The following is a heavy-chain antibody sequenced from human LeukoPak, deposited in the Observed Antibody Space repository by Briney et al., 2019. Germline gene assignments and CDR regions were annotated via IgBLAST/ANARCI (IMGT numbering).Heavy chain of an antibody. Sequence: SVKVSCKASGYTFTSYGISWVRQAPGQGLEWMGRIIPLLDIVNYAQNFQGRVTITADKSTSTAYMELSSLRSDDTAVYYCASPEGRYFDWLLWAYWGQGTLVTVSS. CDR2: IIPLLDIV. V-gene: IGHV1-69*04. CDR1: GYTFTSYG. J-gene: IGHJ4*02. CDR3: ASPEGRYFDWLLWAY. D-gene: IGHD3-9*01.